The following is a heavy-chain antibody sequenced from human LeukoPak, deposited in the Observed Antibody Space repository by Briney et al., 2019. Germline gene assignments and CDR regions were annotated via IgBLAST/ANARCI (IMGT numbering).Heavy chain of an antibody. V-gene: IGHV3-30*04. D-gene: IGHD3-16*02. CDR3: ATLSWGELSSFDY. Sequence: GGSLRLSCAASGFTFSSYAMHWVRQAPGKGLEWVAVISYDGSNKYYADSVKGRFTISRDNSKNTLYLQMNSLRAGDTAVYYRATLSWGELSSFDYWGQGTLVTVSS. CDR1: GFTFSSYA. CDR2: ISYDGSNK. J-gene: IGHJ4*02.